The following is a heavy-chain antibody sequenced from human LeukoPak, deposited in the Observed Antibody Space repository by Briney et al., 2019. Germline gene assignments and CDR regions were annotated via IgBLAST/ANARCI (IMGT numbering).Heavy chain of an antibody. CDR2: ISSSSSTI. V-gene: IGHV3-48*01. CDR3: AELGITMIGGV. D-gene: IGHD3-10*02. J-gene: IGHJ6*04. Sequence: GGSLRLSCAASGFTFSSYSMHWVRQAPGKGLEWVSFISSSSSTIYYADSVKGRFTISRDNAKNSLYLQMNSLRAEDTAVYYCAELGITMIGGVWGKGTTVTISS. CDR1: GFTFSSYS.